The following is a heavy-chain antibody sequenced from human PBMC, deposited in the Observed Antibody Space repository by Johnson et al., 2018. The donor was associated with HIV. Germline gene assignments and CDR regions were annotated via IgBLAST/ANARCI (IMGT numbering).Heavy chain of an antibody. CDR1: GFTFSNVW. J-gene: IGHJ3*02. V-gene: IGHV3-30*03. CDR2: ISYDGSNK. D-gene: IGHD1-26*01. CDR3: ARVRDGRENAFNI. Sequence: QVQLVESGGGLVKPGGSLRLYCAASGFTFSNVWMTWVRQAPGKGLEWVAVISYDGSNKFYADSVKGRFTVSRDNSKNTVSLQMNSPRVEDTAVYYCARVRDGRENAFNIWGQGTMVTVS.